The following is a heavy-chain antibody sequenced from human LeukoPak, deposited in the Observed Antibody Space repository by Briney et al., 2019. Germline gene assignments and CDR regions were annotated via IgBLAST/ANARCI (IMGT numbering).Heavy chain of an antibody. D-gene: IGHD2-8*01. CDR2: ISRCGSNI. CDR1: GFTCSSYQ. CDR3: ARGGDIVLMVYEDWFDP. Sequence: GGSLRLSCAASGFTCSSYQINWVRQSPEKGREWLSYISRCGSNIYYADSVKGRFTISRDMAKNALYLQMNSLRAEDTAVYYCARGGDIVLMVYEDWFDPWGQGNLVTVSS. V-gene: IGHV3-48*03. J-gene: IGHJ5*02.